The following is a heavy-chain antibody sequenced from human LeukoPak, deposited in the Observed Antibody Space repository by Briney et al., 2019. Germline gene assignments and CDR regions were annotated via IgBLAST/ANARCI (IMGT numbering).Heavy chain of an antibody. CDR2: IRYDGSNK. V-gene: IGHV3-30*02. Sequence: GGSLRLSCAASGFTFSSYGMHWVHQAPGKGLEWVAFIRYDGSNKYYADSVKGRFTISRDNAKNSLYLNIHSLRAEDTAVYYCARDRADPDYGDYVFAYWGQGTLVTVSS. D-gene: IGHD4-17*01. CDR1: GFTFSSYG. CDR3: ARDRADPDYGDYVFAY. J-gene: IGHJ4*02.